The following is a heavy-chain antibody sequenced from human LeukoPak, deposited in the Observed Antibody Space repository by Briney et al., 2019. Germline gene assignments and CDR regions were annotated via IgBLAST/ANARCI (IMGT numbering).Heavy chain of an antibody. CDR2: IYYSGNT. D-gene: IGHD3-22*01. Sequence: SETLSLTCTVSGASISSYYWSWIRQSPGKGLEWIGFIYYSGNTNYNPSLRSRVTISIDPSKNQFSLNLSSVTAADTAVYYCAPPPYYYEANGYSVAWGQGTLVTVSS. CDR3: APPPYYYEANGYSVA. J-gene: IGHJ5*02. V-gene: IGHV4-59*12. CDR1: GASISSYY.